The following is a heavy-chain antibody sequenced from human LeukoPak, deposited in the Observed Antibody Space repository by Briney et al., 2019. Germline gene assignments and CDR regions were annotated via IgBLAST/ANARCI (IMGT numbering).Heavy chain of an antibody. J-gene: IGHJ6*03. D-gene: IGHD3-10*01. Sequence: GGSLRPSCAASGFTFSSYSMNWVRQAPGKGLEWVSYISSSSSTIYYADSVKGRFTISRDNAKNSLYLQMNSLRAEDTAVYYCATLWFGELYDPWSNYYYYYMDVWGKGTTVTVSS. CDR2: ISSSSSTI. CDR3: ATLWFGELYDPWSNYYYYYMDV. CDR1: GFTFSSYS. V-gene: IGHV3-48*04.